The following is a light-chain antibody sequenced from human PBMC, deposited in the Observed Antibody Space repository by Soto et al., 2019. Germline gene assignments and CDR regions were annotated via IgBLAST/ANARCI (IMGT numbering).Light chain of an antibody. CDR1: SSDVGGYNY. J-gene: IGLJ2*01. Sequence: QSALTQPRSASGSPGQSVTISCTGTSSDVGGYNYVSWYQQHPGKAPKLMIYDVTKRPSGVPDRFSASKSGNTASLTISGLQAEDEADYHCCSYAGTYTVVFGGGTKLTVL. V-gene: IGLV2-11*01. CDR3: CSYAGTYTVV. CDR2: DVT.